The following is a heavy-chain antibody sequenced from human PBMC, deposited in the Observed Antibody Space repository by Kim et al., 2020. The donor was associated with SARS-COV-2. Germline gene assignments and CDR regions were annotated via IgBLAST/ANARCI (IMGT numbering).Heavy chain of an antibody. V-gene: IGHV3-23*01. CDR3: AKAKSASSRLDY. D-gene: IGHD3-16*01. Sequence: YYADPVKGLFTISRDNTNNPLYLQMNSLRSEDTSVYYCAKAKSASSRLDYRGQGTLVTVSS. J-gene: IGHJ4*02.